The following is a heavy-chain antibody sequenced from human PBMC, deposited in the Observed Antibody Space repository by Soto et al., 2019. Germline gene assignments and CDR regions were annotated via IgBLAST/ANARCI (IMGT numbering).Heavy chain of an antibody. CDR1: GYSFTDYH. V-gene: IGHV1-2*04. Sequence: ASVKVSCKASGYSFTDYHIHWVRQAPGQGLEWLGRINPKSGGTSTAQKFQGWVTMTTDKSISTAYLQWSSLKASDTAMYYCARHLSRGRLASPHYYYYGMDVWGQGTTVTVSS. J-gene: IGHJ6*02. CDR2: INPKSGGT. CDR3: ARHLSRGRLASPHYYYYGMDV. D-gene: IGHD2-15*01.